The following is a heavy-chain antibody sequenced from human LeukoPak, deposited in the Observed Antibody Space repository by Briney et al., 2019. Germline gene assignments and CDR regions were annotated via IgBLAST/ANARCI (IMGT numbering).Heavy chain of an antibody. CDR3: AREGPRGNSQFDY. CDR2: IYSDGST. CDR1: GFTVSNNY. D-gene: IGHD2/OR15-2a*01. J-gene: IGHJ4*02. V-gene: IGHV3-53*01. Sequence: GGSLRLSCAASGFTVSNNYMSWVRQAPGKGLEWVSVIYSDGSTYFADSVKGRFTISRDNPKNTLYLQMNSLRAEDTAIYYCAREGPRGNSQFDYWGQGTLVTVSS.